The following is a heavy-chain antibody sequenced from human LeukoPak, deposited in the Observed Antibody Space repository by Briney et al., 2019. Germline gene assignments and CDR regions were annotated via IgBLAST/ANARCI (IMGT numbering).Heavy chain of an antibody. CDR3: ARPEWELLLGAFDI. V-gene: IGHV3-23*01. CDR2: ISGSGGST. J-gene: IGHJ3*02. CDR1: GFTLSSYE. Sequence: GGSLRLSCAASGFTLSSYEMNWVRQAPGKGLEWVSTISGSGGSTYYADSVKGRSTISRDNSKNTLYLQMNSLRAEDTAVYYCARPEWELLLGAFDIWGQGTMVTVSS. D-gene: IGHD1-26*01.